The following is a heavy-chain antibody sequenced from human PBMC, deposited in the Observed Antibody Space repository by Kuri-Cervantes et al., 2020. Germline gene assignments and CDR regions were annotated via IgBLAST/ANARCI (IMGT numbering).Heavy chain of an antibody. J-gene: IGHJ5*02. CDR1: GFTFSSYS. D-gene: IGHD6-19*01. CDR3: ARGAVAGRGEWFDP. Sequence: GGSLRLSCAASGFTFSSYSMNWVRQAPGKGLEWVSSISSSSSYIYYADSVKGRFTISRDNAKNSLYLQMNSLRAEDTAVYYCARGAVAGRGEWFDPWGHGTQVTVSS. CDR2: ISSSSSYI. V-gene: IGHV3-21*01.